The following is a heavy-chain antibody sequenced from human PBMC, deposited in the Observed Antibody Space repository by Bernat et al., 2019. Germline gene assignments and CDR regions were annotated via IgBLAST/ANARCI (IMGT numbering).Heavy chain of an antibody. CDR3: ARDCARYNSSCLLY. V-gene: IGHV1-69*06. CDR2: IIPIFGTA. Sequence: QVQLVQSGAEVKKPGSSVKVSCKASGGTFSSYAISWVRQAPGQGLEWMGGIIPIFGTANYAQKFQGRVTITADKSTSTAYMELSSLRSEDTAMYYCARDCARYNSSCLLYWGQGTLVTVSS. D-gene: IGHD6-13*01. CDR1: GGTFSSYA. J-gene: IGHJ4*02.